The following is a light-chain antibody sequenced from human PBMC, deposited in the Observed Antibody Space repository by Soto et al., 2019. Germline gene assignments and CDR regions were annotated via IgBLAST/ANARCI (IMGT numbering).Light chain of an antibody. J-gene: IGLJ1*01. CDR1: SGDIGSYNR. V-gene: IGLV2-14*01. CDR3: SSYTSSSTHYV. CDR2: EVS. Sequence: QSALTQPASVSGSPGQSITISCTGTSGDIGSYNRVSWYQQHPGKAPKLIIYEVSNRPSGVSNRFSGSKSGNTASLTISGLQAEDEADYYCSSYTSSSTHYVFGTGTKLTVL.